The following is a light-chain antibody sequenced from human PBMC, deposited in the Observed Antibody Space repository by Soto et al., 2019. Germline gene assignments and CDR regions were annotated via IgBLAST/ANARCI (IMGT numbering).Light chain of an antibody. Sequence: IQLTQSPSSLSASVGDRVAITCRASQDISSLFAWYQQRPGKAPKLLIYAASSLQSGVPSRFSGSGSGTDFTLTISSLQPEDFATYYCQQANSFPRITFGQGTRLEI. V-gene: IGKV1-12*01. J-gene: IGKJ5*01. CDR1: QDISSL. CDR3: QQANSFPRIT. CDR2: AAS.